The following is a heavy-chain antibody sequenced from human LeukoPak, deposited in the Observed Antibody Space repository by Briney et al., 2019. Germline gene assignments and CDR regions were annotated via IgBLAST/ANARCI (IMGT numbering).Heavy chain of an antibody. D-gene: IGHD3-3*01. V-gene: IGHV1-69*13. J-gene: IGHJ5*02. CDR1: GGTFSSYA. Sequence: ASVKVSCKASGGTFSSYAISWVRQAPGQGLEWMGGIIPIFGTANYAQKFQGRVTITADESTSTAYMELSSLRSEDTAVYYCARGRRFDFWSGSGVSWFDPWGQGTLVTVSS. CDR3: ARGRRFDFWSGSGVSWFDP. CDR2: IIPIFGTA.